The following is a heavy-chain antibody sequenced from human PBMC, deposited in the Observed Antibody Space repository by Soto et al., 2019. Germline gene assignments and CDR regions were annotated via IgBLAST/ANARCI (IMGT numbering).Heavy chain of an antibody. CDR1: EFAFSSYW. V-gene: IGHV3-7*05. D-gene: IGHD6-25*01. CDR3: ARDVSPGSSGLYFDAFDI. Sequence: EVQLVEFGVGLVQPGGSLTLSCAASEFAFSSYWMTWVRQAPGKGLAWVANIRKDGSQRSYLVSVRGRFTISRDNSKNLLYLQMNSLRAEDTALYFCARDVSPGSSGLYFDAFDIWSQGTMVTVSS. J-gene: IGHJ3*02. CDR2: IRKDGSQR.